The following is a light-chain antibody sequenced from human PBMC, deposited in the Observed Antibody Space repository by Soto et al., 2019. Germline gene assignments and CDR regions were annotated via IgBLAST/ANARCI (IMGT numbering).Light chain of an antibody. CDR1: QSVSSY. V-gene: IGKV3-11*01. J-gene: IGKJ1*01. CDR3: QQRSNCPQT. Sequence: EIVLTQSPATLSLSPGERATLSCRASQSVSSYLAWYQQKPGQAPRLLIYDASNRATGIPARFSGSGSETDFTLTISSLEPEDFAVYYCQQRSNCPQTFGQGTKVEIK. CDR2: DAS.